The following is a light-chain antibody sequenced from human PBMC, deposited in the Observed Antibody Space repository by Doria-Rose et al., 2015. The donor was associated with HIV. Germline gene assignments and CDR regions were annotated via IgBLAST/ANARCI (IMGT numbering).Light chain of an antibody. CDR2: DGS. Sequence: TQSPGTLSLSPGERATPSCRASQSFSSTYLAWYQQKPGQAPSLLIYDGSTRATGIPDRFSASGSGTDFTLTINRLEPEDFALYYCHQYGTSWTVGQGTKVEI. V-gene: IGKV3-20*01. CDR1: QSFSSTY. J-gene: IGKJ1*01. CDR3: HQYGTSWT.